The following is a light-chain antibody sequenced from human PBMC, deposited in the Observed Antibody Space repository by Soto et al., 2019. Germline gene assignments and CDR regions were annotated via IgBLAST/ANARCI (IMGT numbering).Light chain of an antibody. CDR1: NIGSEN. Sequence: SYELTQPLSVSVPLGQTARITCGGNNIGSENVYWYQQKPGQAPVLVIYRDSNRPSGIPERFSGSNSGNTATLTISRAQAGDEADYYCQVWDGRTVVFGGGTKVTVL. V-gene: IGLV3-9*01. CDR2: RDS. CDR3: QVWDGRTVV. J-gene: IGLJ2*01.